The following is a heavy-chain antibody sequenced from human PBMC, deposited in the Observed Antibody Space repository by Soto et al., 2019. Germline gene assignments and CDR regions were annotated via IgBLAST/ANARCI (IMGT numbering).Heavy chain of an antibody. Sequence: QVQLVQSGAEVKKPGASVKVSCKASGYTFTSYGISWVRQAPGQGLEWMGWISAYNGNTNYAQKLQGRVTMTTDTSTSTSYMELRSLRSDDTAVYYCARDGDSGGYFYYSGMDVWGQGTTVTVSS. D-gene: IGHD3-22*01. V-gene: IGHV1-18*04. CDR3: ARDGDSGGYFYYSGMDV. J-gene: IGHJ6*02. CDR1: GYTFTSYG. CDR2: ISAYNGNT.